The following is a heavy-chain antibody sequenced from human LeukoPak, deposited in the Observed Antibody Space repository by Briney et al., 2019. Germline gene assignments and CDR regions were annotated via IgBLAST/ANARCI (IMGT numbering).Heavy chain of an antibody. CDR3: ARDQGKAAAGSTLFDY. J-gene: IGHJ4*02. CDR2: IYTSGST. V-gene: IGHV4-4*07. D-gene: IGHD6-13*01. CDR1: GGSISSYY. Sequence: PSETLSLTCTVSGGSISSYYWSWIRQPAGKGLEWIGRIYTSGSTNYNPSLKSRATMSVDTSKNQFSLKLSSVTAADTAVYYCARDQGKAAAGSTLFDYWGQGTLVTVSS.